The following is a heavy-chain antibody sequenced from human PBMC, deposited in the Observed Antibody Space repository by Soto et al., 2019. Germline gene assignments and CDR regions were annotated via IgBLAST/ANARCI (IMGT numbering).Heavy chain of an antibody. CDR1: GFTFSSYV. D-gene: IGHD4-17*01. V-gene: IGHV3-74*01. CDR3: ARDGDFVVDY. J-gene: IGHJ4*02. Sequence: EVQLAESRGGLVQPGGSLRLSCAASGFTFSSYVMQWVRQAPGKGLVWVSRIDNGGSSTSYADSVKGRFTISRDNAKNTVYLEMNSLRAEDTAVYYCARDGDFVVDYWGQGTLVTVSS. CDR2: IDNGGSST.